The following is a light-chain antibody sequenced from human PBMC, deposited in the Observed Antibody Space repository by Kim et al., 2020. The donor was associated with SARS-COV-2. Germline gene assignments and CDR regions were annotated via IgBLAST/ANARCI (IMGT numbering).Light chain of an antibody. CDR3: QAWDSSSHVV. Sequence: SYELTQPPSVSVSPGQTASITCSGDKLGDKYACWYQQKPGQSPVLVIYQDSKRPSGIPERFSGSNSGKTATLTISGTQAMDEADYYCQAWDSSSHVVFGGGTQLTVL. J-gene: IGLJ2*01. V-gene: IGLV3-1*01. CDR2: QDS. CDR1: KLGDKY.